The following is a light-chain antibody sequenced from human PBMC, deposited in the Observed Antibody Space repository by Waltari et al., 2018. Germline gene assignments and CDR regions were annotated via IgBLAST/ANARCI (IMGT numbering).Light chain of an antibody. J-gene: IGKJ4*01. Sequence: DRVTMTCRASQSISTWFAWYQQKPWKAPKLLIYKASTLESWVPPRFSGSGSGTEFTLTISSLQPDEFATYYCQQYTRNSLLTFGGGTKVEIQ. V-gene: IGKV1-5*03. CDR2: KAS. CDR1: QSISTW. CDR3: QQYTRNSLLT.